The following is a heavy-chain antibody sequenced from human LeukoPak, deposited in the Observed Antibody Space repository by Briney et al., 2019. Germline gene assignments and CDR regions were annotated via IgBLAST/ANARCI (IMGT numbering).Heavy chain of an antibody. Sequence: TETLSHTCTVPGGPISSYYWSSIRQPPGKGLERNGYNYYTRSTYYNPSLKSRDTISIGTSKNQFSLKLSSVTAADTAVYYCASLRDVFYYFDFWGQGTLVTVSS. J-gene: IGHJ4*02. V-gene: IGHV4-59*01. CDR3: ASLRDVFYYFDF. CDR1: GGPISSYY. CDR2: NYYTRST. D-gene: IGHD3-9*01.